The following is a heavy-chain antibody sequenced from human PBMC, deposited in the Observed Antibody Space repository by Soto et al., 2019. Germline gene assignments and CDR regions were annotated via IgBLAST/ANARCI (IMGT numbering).Heavy chain of an antibody. J-gene: IGHJ4*02. CDR2: INPSDGRT. Sequence: ASVKVSFKASGYTFTYHYIPWVLQAPGQGLEWMGIINPSDGRTDYAQKFQGRLTMTRDASTSTVYMELSSLRSEDTAVYYCARGQTVADYYFDYWGQGTPVTVSS. D-gene: IGHD6-19*01. CDR1: GYTFTYHY. CDR3: ARGQTVADYYFDY. V-gene: IGHV1-46*03.